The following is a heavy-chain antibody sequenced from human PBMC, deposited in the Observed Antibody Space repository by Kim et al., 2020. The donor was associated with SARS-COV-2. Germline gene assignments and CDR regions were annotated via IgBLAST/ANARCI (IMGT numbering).Heavy chain of an antibody. CDR1: GGSISSSSYY. Sequence: SETLSLTCTVSGGSISSSSYYWGWIRQPPGKGLEWIGSIYYSGSTYYNPSLKSRVTISVDTSKNQFSLKLSSVTAADTAVYYCASSYYYGSGKTYYYYYGMDVWGQGTTVTVSS. CDR3: ASSYYYGSGKTYYYYYGMDV. J-gene: IGHJ6*02. CDR2: IYYSGST. V-gene: IGHV4-39*01. D-gene: IGHD3-10*01.